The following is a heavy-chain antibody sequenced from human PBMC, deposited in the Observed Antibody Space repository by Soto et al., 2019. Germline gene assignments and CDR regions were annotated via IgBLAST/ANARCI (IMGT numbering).Heavy chain of an antibody. D-gene: IGHD1-20*01. CDR2: ISASSSSI. Sequence: DVQLVESGGGLVKPGGSLRLSCAASGFNFITFSMNWVRKAPGKGLEWVSSISASSSSIYYAESVKGRFTVSRDNAKNSLYLQMNSLTAEDTALYYCVRDAYNRDAFDIWGQGTTVTVSS. J-gene: IGHJ3*02. CDR3: VRDAYNRDAFDI. V-gene: IGHV3-21*01. CDR1: GFNFITFS.